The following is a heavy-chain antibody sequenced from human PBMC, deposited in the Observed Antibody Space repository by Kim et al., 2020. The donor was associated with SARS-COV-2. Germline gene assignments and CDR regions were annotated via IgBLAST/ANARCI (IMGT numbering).Heavy chain of an antibody. D-gene: IGHD3-22*01. J-gene: IGHJ4*02. Sequence: YADSVKGRFTISRDNSKNTLYLQMNSLRAEDTAVYYCVGGDSSGYYYFDYWGQGTLVTVSS. CDR3: VGGDSSGYYYFDY. V-gene: IGHV3-66*01.